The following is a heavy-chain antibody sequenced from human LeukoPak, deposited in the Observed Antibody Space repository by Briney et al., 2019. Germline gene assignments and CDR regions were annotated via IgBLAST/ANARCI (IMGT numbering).Heavy chain of an antibody. Sequence: SETLSLTCAVSGGSFSGCYWCWICQRPGPGLEWVGDRYHCGTAKGLEWIGGIYDSGTTNYNPSLKSRATISADTSKNQFSLKLTSVTAADTAVYYCARSWYNYWGQGTLVTVSS. CDR3: ARSWYNY. CDR2: IYDSGTT. D-gene: IGHD6-13*01. J-gene: IGHJ4*02. CDR1: GGSFSGCY. V-gene: IGHV4-34*01.